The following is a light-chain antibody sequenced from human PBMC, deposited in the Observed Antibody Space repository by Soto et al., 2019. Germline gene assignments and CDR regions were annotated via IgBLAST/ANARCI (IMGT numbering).Light chain of an antibody. CDR3: FQFAHFPLT. Sequence: DVVLTQTPLSSPVTLGQPASISCRSSQSLVYSDGNTYLSWLHQRPGQPPRLLIYQFSKRFSGVPDRFSGSGAGTDFTLKISSVEAEDVGIYYCFQFAHFPLTFGQGTKVEIK. V-gene: IGKV2-24*01. CDR2: QFS. CDR1: QSLVYSDGNTY. J-gene: IGKJ1*01.